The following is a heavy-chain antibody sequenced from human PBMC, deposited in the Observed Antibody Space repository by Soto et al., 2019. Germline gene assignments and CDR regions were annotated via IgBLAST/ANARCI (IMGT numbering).Heavy chain of an antibody. Sequence: QVKLVQSGPEVKKPGSSVKVSCTASGHTFSTFGINWVRQAPGQGLEWMGGIIPIFGTSNYAEKFQGRVTITADESSITAYMELTSLTPDDSAVYYCGSDNRTITTIYLFHHYSMDVWGQGTTVTVSS. V-gene: IGHV1-69*01. CDR1: GHTFSTFG. J-gene: IGHJ6*02. CDR2: IIPIFGTS. CDR3: GSDNRTITTIYLFHHYSMDV. D-gene: IGHD4-4*01.